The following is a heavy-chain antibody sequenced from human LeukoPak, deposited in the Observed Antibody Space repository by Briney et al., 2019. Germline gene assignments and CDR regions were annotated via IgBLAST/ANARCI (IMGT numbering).Heavy chain of an antibody. CDR2: VSAHGDNT. CDR3: ARDCIGCHGFDY. CDR1: GYTFTNYG. D-gene: IGHD2-15*01. Sequence: ASVKVSCKTSGYTFTNYGITWVRQAPGQGLEWMGWVSAHGDNTNYVQKIQGRVTMTTDTSTSTAYMGLRSLTSDDTAVYYCARDCIGCHGFDYWGQGTLVTVSS. V-gene: IGHV1-18*01. J-gene: IGHJ4*02.